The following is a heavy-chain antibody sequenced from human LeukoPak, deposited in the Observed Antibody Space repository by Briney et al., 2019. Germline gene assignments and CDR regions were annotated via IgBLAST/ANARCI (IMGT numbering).Heavy chain of an antibody. CDR2: ISAYNGYT. Sequence: GESLKISCKASGYTFTNYGVSWVRQAPGQGLEWMGWISAYNGYTNYAQKFQFRVTMTTDTSTSTAYMELRSLTSDDTAVYYCARDKAVTTEVTQYFQHWGQGTLVTVSS. D-gene: IGHD4-11*01. CDR3: ARDKAVTTEVTQYFQH. CDR1: GYTFTNYG. V-gene: IGHV1-18*01. J-gene: IGHJ1*01.